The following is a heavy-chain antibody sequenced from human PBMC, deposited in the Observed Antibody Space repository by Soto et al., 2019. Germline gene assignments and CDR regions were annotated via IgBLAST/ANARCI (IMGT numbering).Heavy chain of an antibody. CDR2: NYHSGST. CDR3: ASVAVAGTRFDS. CDR1: GGSISCSNW. V-gene: IGHV4-4*02. D-gene: IGHD6-19*01. Sequence: QVQLQESGPGLVKPSGTLSLTCAVSGGSISCSNWWSWVRQPPGKGLEWVWENYHSGSTNYNPSHKSRFTITVKKSKNQFSRRLSSVTAADTAVYYCASVAVAGTRFDSWGQGTLVTLSS. J-gene: IGHJ4*02.